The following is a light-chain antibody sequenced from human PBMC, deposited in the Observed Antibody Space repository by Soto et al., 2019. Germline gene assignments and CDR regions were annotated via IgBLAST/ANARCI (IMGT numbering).Light chain of an antibody. CDR2: TNN. Sequence: QSALTQPPSASGTPGQRVTISCSGSSSNIGGNSVSWCQQLPGTAPKLLIHTNNQRPSGVPDRFSGSKSGTSASLAITGLQPEDEADYYCAVWDDSLHGLVFGTGTKVTVL. J-gene: IGLJ1*01. CDR3: AVWDDSLHGLV. V-gene: IGLV1-44*01. CDR1: SSNIGGNS.